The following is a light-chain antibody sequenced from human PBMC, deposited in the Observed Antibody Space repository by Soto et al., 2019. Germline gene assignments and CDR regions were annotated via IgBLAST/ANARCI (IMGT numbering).Light chain of an antibody. J-gene: IGKJ4*01. CDR2: NAF. CDR1: QSVSSSY. CDR3: QQYGSSPGT. Sequence: EIVLTQSPGPLSLSPGERATLSCRASQSVSSSYLAWYQQKPGQAPRLLIYNAFNRATGIPDRFSGSGSGTDFTLTISRLEPEDFAVYYCQQYGSSPGTFGGGTKVEIK. V-gene: IGKV3-20*01.